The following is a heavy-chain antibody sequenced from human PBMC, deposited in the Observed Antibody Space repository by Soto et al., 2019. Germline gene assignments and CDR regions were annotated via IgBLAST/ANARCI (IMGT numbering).Heavy chain of an antibody. CDR2: IYWDDDK. CDR1: GFSLTTRPVG. CDR3: AHRQLSNGDWNEGTFDY. D-gene: IGHD1-1*01. J-gene: IGHJ4*02. V-gene: IGHV2-5*02. Sequence: QITLKESGPTRVKPTQTLTLTCTFSGFSLTTRPVGVSWIRQPPGQALEWLALIYWDDDKRYNPSLKTRITVTKDTSKNQVVLTMTNMDPEDTATYYCAHRQLSNGDWNEGTFDYWGQGALVTVSS.